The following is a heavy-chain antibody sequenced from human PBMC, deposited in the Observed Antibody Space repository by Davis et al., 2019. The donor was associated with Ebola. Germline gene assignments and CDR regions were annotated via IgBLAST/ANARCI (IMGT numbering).Heavy chain of an antibody. J-gene: IGHJ6*04. Sequence: GGSLRLSCAASGFTFSNYAMHWVRQAPGKGLQWVAVVSYDGRHKYYADSVKGRFTISRDNSKNTLYLQMNSLRAEDTAVYYCAKAANGVWTLTDVWGKGTTVTVSS. V-gene: IGHV3-30*04. D-gene: IGHD2-8*01. CDR1: GFTFSNYA. CDR2: VSYDGRHK. CDR3: AKAANGVWTLTDV.